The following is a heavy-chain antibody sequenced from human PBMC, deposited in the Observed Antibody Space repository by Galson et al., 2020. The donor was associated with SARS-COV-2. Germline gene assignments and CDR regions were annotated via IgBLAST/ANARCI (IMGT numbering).Heavy chain of an antibody. CDR3: ARDYHSMDGGVIVSRIDP. CDR2: FSPSDGNT. V-gene: IGHV1-18*04. J-gene: IGHJ5*02. D-gene: IGHD3-10*01. Sequence: ASVKVSCKTSGYTFTTYGITWVRQAPGQGLAWMGWFSPSDGNTDFAPKFQGRVTLTADTSTSTAYMELRSLRSDDTAVYYCARDYHSMDGGVIVSRIDPWGQGTLVTVSP. CDR1: GYTFTTYG.